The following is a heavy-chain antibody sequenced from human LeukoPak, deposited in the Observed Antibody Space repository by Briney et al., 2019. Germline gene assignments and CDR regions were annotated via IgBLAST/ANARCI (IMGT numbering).Heavy chain of an antibody. V-gene: IGHV5-10-1*01. CDR1: GYTFTTYS. CDR3: ARLLGYCSSTSCYGAFDI. Sequence: GESLRISCKGSGYTFTTYSISWVRQMPGKGLEWMGRIDPSDSYTNYSPSFQGHVTISADKSISTAYLQWSSPKASDTAMYYCARLLGYCSSTSCYGAFDIWGQGTMVTVSS. D-gene: IGHD2-2*01. J-gene: IGHJ3*02. CDR2: IDPSDSYT.